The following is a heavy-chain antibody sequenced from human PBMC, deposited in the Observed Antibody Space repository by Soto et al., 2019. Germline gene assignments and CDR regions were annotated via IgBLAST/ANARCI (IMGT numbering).Heavy chain of an antibody. CDR2: IYHSGST. V-gene: IGHV4-4*02. J-gene: IGHJ6*02. D-gene: IGHD3-10*01. CDR3: ARVGITMVRGVIITSYYYYGMDV. Sequence: QVQLLESGPGLVKASGTLSLTCAVSGGSISSSNWWSWVRQPPGKGLEWIGEIYHSGSTNYHPSLKSRVTISVDTSKNQFSLKLSSVTAADTAVYYCARVGITMVRGVIITSYYYYGMDVWGQGTTVTVSS. CDR1: GGSISSSNW.